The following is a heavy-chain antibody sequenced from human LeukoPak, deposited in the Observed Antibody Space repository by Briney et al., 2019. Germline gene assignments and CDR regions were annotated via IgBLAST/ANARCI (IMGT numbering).Heavy chain of an antibody. CDR2: IYYSGST. CDR1: GGSISSGDYY. D-gene: IGHD6-6*01. CDR3: ASVGIAARLDY. V-gene: IGHV4-30-4*08. J-gene: IGHJ4*02. Sequence: PSETLSLTCTVSGGSISSGDYYWSWIRQPPGKGLEWIGYIYYSGSTYYNPSLKSRVTISVDTSKNQFSLKLSSATAADTAVYYCASVGIAARLDYWGQGTLVTVSS.